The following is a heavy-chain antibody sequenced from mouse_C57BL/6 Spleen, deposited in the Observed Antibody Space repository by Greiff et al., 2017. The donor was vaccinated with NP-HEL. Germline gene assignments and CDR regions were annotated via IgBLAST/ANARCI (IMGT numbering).Heavy chain of an antibody. Sequence: EVKLMESGGGLVQPGESLKLSCESNEYEFPSHDMSWVRKTPEKRLELVAAINSDGGTTYYPDPMERRFIISRDNSKKTLYLQMSSLRSEDTAVYYCARHEGDYYGSSFAYWGQGTLVTVSA. D-gene: IGHD1-1*01. J-gene: IGHJ3*01. CDR3: ARHEGDYYGSSFAY. CDR2: INSDGGTT. V-gene: IGHV5-2*01. CDR1: EYEFPSHD.